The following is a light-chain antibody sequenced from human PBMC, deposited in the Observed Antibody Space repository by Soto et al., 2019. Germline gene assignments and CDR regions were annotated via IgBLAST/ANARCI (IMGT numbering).Light chain of an antibody. Sequence: VMTQSPLSLPVTPGEPASISCRSSQSLLHSNGYNYLDWYLQKPGQSPQLLIYLGSNRASGVPDRFSGSGSGTDFTLKISRVEAEDVGVYYCMQALQTPRTFGQGTKVEIK. J-gene: IGKJ1*01. V-gene: IGKV2-28*01. CDR2: LGS. CDR3: MQALQTPRT. CDR1: QSLLHSNGYNY.